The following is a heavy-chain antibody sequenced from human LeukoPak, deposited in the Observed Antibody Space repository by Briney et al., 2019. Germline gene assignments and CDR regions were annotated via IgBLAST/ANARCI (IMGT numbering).Heavy chain of an antibody. D-gene: IGHD3-10*01. CDR3: AKALTMVRGVFDY. Sequence: PGGSLRLSCVVSGFTVSSNYMSWVRQAPGKGLEWVSVIYSGGSTYYADSVKGRFAISRDNSKNTLYLQMNSLRAEDTAVYYCAKALTMVRGVFDYWGQGTLVTVSS. CDR1: GFTVSSNY. J-gene: IGHJ4*02. CDR2: IYSGGST. V-gene: IGHV3-66*01.